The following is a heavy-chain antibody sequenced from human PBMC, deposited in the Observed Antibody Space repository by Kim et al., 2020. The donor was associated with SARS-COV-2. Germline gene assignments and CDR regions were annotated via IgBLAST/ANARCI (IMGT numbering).Heavy chain of an antibody. CDR1: GGSVSGYY. D-gene: IGHD3-10*01. CDR2: INPSGGP. CDR3: ARASMTLVRGVISRQPRQHIDYGMDV. Sequence: SETLSLTCAVYGGSVSGYYWSWIRQSPGKGLEWIGEINPSGGPKYNPSLKSRVTISVDTSKNQFSLNLRSVTAADTAVYYCARASMTLVRGVISRQPRQHIDYGMDVWGQGTTVTVSS. V-gene: IGHV4-34*01. J-gene: IGHJ6*02.